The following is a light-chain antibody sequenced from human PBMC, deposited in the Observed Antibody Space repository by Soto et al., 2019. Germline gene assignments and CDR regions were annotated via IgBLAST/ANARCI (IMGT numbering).Light chain of an antibody. V-gene: IGLV3-21*02. J-gene: IGLJ2*01. Sequence: SYELTQPPSVSVAPGQTAKITCGGDKIGSKIVHWYKQRPGQAPVLLVFEQSDRPSGIPERFSASKSGNTATLTISRVEAGDEADYYCQVWDSSRHVLFGGGTKLTVL. CDR2: EQS. CDR3: QVWDSSRHVL. CDR1: KIGSKI.